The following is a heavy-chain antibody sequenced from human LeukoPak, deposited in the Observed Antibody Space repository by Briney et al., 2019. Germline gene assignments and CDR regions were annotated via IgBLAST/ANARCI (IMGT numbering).Heavy chain of an antibody. CDR3: LRGGLEPSDY. J-gene: IGHJ4*02. Sequence: GGSLTLSCAASGFTFSSYWMHWVRQAPGKGLGWVSRINTDGSSASYADSLKGRFTVSRDNAKNTLYLEMNSLTGDDTAVYYCLRGGLEPSDYWGQGTLVTVSS. V-gene: IGHV3-74*01. CDR2: INTDGSSA. D-gene: IGHD5-24*01. CDR1: GFTFSSYW.